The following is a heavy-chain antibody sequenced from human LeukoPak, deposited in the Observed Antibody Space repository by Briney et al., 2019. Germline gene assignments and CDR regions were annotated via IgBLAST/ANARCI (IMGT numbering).Heavy chain of an antibody. V-gene: IGHV4-59*01. CDR3: ARRESLTYAFDI. D-gene: IGHD3-16*01. CDR1: DGSISSYY. CDR2: IYYSGST. J-gene: IGHJ3*02. Sequence: SETLSLTCTVSDGSISSYYWSWIRQPPGKGLEWIGYIYYSGSTNYNPSLKSRVTISVDTSKNQFSLKLSSVTAADTAVYYCARRESLTYAFDIWGQGTMVTVSS.